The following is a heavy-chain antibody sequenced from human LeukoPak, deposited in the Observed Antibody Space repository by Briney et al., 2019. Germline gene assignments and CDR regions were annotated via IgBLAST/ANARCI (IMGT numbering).Heavy chain of an antibody. CDR2: INHSGST. D-gene: IGHD1-26*01. V-gene: IGHV4-34*01. J-gene: IGHJ1*01. Sequence: GSLRLSCVASGFTFSTFAMIWVRQPPGKGLEWIGEINHSGSTNYNPSLKSRVTISVDTSKNQFSLKLSSVTAADTAVYYCARGGWGSYYFQHWGQGTLVTVSS. CDR1: GFTFSTFA. CDR3: ARGGWGSYYFQH.